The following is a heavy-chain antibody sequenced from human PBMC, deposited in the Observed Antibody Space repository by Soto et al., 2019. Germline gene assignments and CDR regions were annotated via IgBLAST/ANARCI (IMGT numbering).Heavy chain of an antibody. CDR3: AKCPIIPIFGVAWWYYGMDV. D-gene: IGHD3-3*01. CDR2: ISGSGGST. V-gene: IGHV3-23*01. J-gene: IGHJ6*02. Sequence: EVQLLESGGGLVQPGGSLRLSCAASGFTFSSYAMSWVRQAPGKGLEWVSAISGSGGSTYYADSVKGRFTISRDNSKTTLYLQMTSLRAADTAVYYCAKCPIIPIFGVAWWYYGMDVWGQGTTVTVSS. CDR1: GFTFSSYA.